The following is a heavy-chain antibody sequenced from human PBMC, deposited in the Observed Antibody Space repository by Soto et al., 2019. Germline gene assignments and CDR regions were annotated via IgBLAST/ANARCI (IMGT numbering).Heavy chain of an antibody. Sequence: GGSLRLSCAASGFTFGNAWMSWVRQAPGKGLEWVGRIKSKTDGGTTDYAAPVKGRFTISRDDSKNTLYLQMNSLKTEDTAVYYCTTHLRGGYYYYYGMDVWGQGTTVTVSS. CDR3: TTHLRGGYYYYYGMDV. J-gene: IGHJ6*02. V-gene: IGHV3-15*01. CDR1: GFTFGNAW. CDR2: IKSKTDGGTT. D-gene: IGHD6-25*01.